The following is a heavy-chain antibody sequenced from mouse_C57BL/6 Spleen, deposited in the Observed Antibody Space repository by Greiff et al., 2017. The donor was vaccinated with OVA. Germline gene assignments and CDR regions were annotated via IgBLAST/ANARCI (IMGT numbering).Heavy chain of an antibody. CDR2: ISSGSSTI. J-gene: IGHJ2*01. D-gene: IGHD1-1*01. V-gene: IGHV5-17*01. Sequence: EVKLVESGGGLVKPGGSLKLSCAASGFTFSDYGMHWVRQAPEKGLEWVEYISSGSSTIYYADTVKGRFTISRDNAKNTLFLQMTTLRYEDTAMYYCAGGTTVVPFDYWGQGTTLTGSS. CDR3: AGGTTVVPFDY. CDR1: GFTFSDYG.